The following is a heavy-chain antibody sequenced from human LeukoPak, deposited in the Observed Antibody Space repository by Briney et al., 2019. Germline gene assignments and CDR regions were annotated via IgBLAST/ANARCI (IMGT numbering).Heavy chain of an antibody. J-gene: IGHJ6*02. D-gene: IGHD6-19*01. CDR3: ARIRGYSSGWTNYYYYGMDV. V-gene: IGHV4-34*01. CDR2: INHSGST. Sequence: SETLSLTCAVYGGSFSGCYWSWILQPPGKGLEWIGEINHSGSTNYNPSLKSRVTISVDTSKSQFSLKLSSVTAADTAVYYCARIRGYSSGWTNYYYYGMDVWGQGTTVTVSS. CDR1: GGSFSGCY.